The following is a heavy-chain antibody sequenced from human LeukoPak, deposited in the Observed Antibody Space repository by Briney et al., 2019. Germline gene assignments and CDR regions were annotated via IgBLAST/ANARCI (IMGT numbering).Heavy chain of an antibody. CDR1: GFTVSSNY. CDR2: IHSGGST. V-gene: IGHV3-53*01. Sequence: GGSLRLSCAASGFTVSSNYMSWVRQAPGKGLEWVSVIHSGGSTYYADSVKGRFTISRDNSKNTLYLQMNSLRAEDTAVYYCARGSDYGDPHTWGQGTLVTVSS. CDR3: ARGSDYGDPHT. J-gene: IGHJ5*02. D-gene: IGHD4-17*01.